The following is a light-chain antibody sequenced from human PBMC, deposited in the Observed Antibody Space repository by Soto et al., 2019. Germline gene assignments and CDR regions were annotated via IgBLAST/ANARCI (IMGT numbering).Light chain of an antibody. J-gene: IGKJ2*01. V-gene: IGKV1-27*01. CDR1: QYISNY. CDR3: QQYNSYSST. CDR2: AAS. Sequence: DIQMTQSPSALSASVGDRVTITCRASQYISNYLAWYQQKPGKVPKLLIYAASTLQSGVPSRFSGSGSGTDFTLTISSLQPEDVATYYCQQYNSYSSTFGQGTKVDIK.